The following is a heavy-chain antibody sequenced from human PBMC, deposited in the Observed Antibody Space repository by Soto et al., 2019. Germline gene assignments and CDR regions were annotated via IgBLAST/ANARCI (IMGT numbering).Heavy chain of an antibody. CDR2: TSGTGGST. CDR1: GFTFSSYS. D-gene: IGHD3-22*01. J-gene: IGHJ6*02. V-gene: IGHV3-23*01. Sequence: PGGSLRLSCEASGFTFSSYSMNWVRQAPGKGLEWVSGTSGTGGSTYYADSVKGRLTISRDNSKKTLYLQMNSLRAEDTALYYCARGEGFYDSTGYSSPHAMDVWGQGTTVTVSS. CDR3: ARGEGFYDSTGYSSPHAMDV.